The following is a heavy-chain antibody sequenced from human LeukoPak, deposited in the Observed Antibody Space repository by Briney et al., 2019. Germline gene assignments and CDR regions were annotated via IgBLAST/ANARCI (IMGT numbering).Heavy chain of an antibody. CDR2: INPNSGGT. Sequence: ASVKVSCKASGYTFTGYYMHWVRQAPGQGLEWMGWINPNSGGTNYAQKFQGRVTMTRDTSISTAYMELSRLRSDDTAVYYCASDPIARFGVVPTGAGPNWGQGTLVTVSS. CDR1: GYTFTGYY. J-gene: IGHJ4*02. D-gene: IGHD3-3*01. V-gene: IGHV1-2*02. CDR3: ASDPIARFGVVPTGAGPN.